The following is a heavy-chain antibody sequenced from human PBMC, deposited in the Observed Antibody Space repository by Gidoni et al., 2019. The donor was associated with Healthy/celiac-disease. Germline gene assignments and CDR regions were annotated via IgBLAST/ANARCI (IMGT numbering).Heavy chain of an antibody. D-gene: IGHD1-7*01. CDR2: IISIFGTE. J-gene: IGHJ5*02. CDR3: ARQGLELRGPGDRFCDP. V-gene: IGHV1-69*01. Sequence: HVQLVQSGAEVKKPVSSVNVSCKASGGTFSSYAISWVQKDPGQWLEWMGGIISIFGTETYEQKFQGRVTITADEYTSTAYMELSSLRSEDTAVYYCARQGLELRGPGDRFCDPWCQGTLVTVSS. CDR1: GGTFSSYA.